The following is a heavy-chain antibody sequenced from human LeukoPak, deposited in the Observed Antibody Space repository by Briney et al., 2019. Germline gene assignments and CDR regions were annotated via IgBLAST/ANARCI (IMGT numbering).Heavy chain of an antibody. D-gene: IGHD3-10*02. CDR1: GFSFSSYA. CDR2: MSSSDDGR. J-gene: IGHJ4*02. Sequence: GGSLRLSCATSGFSFSSYAMSWVRQAPGKGLEWVSAMSSSDDGRYYAASVRGRFTISRDTSRSTLYLQMNSLRAEDTAVYYCARSITMSATIDYWGQGTLVTVSS. CDR3: ARSITMSATIDY. V-gene: IGHV3-23*01.